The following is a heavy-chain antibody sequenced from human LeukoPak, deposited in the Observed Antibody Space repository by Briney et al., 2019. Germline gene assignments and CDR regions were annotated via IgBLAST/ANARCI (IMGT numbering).Heavy chain of an antibody. D-gene: IGHD6-13*01. CDR2: INTNTGNP. V-gene: IGHV7-4-1*02. Sequence: ASVKVSCKASGYTFTSYGISWVRQAPGQGLEWMGWINTNTGNPTYAQGFTGRFVFSLDTSVSTAYLQISSLKAEDTAVYYCARDLRAFYSYAAGLKDAFDIWGQGTMVTVSS. J-gene: IGHJ3*02. CDR3: ARDLRAFYSYAAGLKDAFDI. CDR1: GYTFTSYG.